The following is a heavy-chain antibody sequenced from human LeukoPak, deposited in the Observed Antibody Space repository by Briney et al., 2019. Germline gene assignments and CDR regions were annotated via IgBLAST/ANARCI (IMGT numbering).Heavy chain of an antibody. J-gene: IGHJ5*02. Sequence: KSSETLSLTCAVSGGSISSGGYSWSWIRQPPGKGLEWIGYIYHSGSTYYNPSLKSRVTISVDRSKNQFSLKLSSVTAADTAVYYCARGLGNNWFDPWGQGTLVTVSS. V-gene: IGHV4-30-2*01. CDR3: ARGLGNNWFDP. CDR1: GGSISSGGYS. D-gene: IGHD1-26*01. CDR2: IYHSGST.